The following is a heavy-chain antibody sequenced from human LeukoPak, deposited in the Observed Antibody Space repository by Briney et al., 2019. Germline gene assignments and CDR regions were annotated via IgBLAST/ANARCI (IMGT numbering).Heavy chain of an antibody. Sequence: ASVKVSCTASGYTFTGYYMHWVRQAPGQGLEWMGWINPNSGGTNYAQKFQGRVTMTRDTSISTAYMELSRLRSDDTAVYFCARVVVGEADYYDSSGYYNWFDPWGEGTLVTVSS. J-gene: IGHJ5*02. CDR2: INPNSGGT. D-gene: IGHD3-22*01. CDR3: ARVVVGEADYYDSSGYYNWFDP. CDR1: GYTFTGYY. V-gene: IGHV1-2*02.